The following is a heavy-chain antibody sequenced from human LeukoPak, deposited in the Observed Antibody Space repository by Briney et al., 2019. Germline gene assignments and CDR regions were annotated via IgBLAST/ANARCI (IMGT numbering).Heavy chain of an antibody. Sequence: GGSLRLSCAASGFTFDDYAMHWVRQAPGKGLEWVSGISWNSGSIGYADSVKGRFTISRDNAKNSLYLQMNSLRVEDTAVYYCARDRDDGGFEYWGQGTLVTVSS. D-gene: IGHD4-23*01. CDR2: ISWNSGSI. CDR3: ARDRDDGGFEY. V-gene: IGHV3-9*01. J-gene: IGHJ4*02. CDR1: GFTFDDYA.